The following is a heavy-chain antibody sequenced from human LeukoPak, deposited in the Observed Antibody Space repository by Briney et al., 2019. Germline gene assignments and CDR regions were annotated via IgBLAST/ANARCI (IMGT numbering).Heavy chain of an antibody. CDR3: ARDAPVVPAATYCDY. J-gene: IGHJ4*02. D-gene: IGHD2-2*01. V-gene: IGHV3-11*04. CDR1: GFTFSDYY. CDR2: ISSSGSTI. Sequence: GGSLRLSCAASGFTFSDYYMSWIRQAPGKGLEWVSYISSSGSTIYYADSVKGRFTISRDNAKNTLYLQMNSLRAEDTAVYYCARDAPVVPAATYCDYWGQGTLVTVSS.